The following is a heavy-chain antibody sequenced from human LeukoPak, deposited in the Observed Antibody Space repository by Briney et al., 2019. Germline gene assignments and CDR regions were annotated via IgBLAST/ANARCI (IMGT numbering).Heavy chain of an antibody. J-gene: IGHJ4*02. D-gene: IGHD2-8*01. CDR3: ARFEVYAMDYFDY. V-gene: IGHV4-38-2*02. CDR1: GYSISSGYY. Sequence: SETLSLTCTVSGYSISSGYYWGWIRQPPGKGLEWIGSIYHSGSTYYNPSLKSRVTISVDTSKNQFSLKLSSVTAADTAVYYCARFEVYAMDYFDYWGQGTLVTVSS. CDR2: IYHSGST.